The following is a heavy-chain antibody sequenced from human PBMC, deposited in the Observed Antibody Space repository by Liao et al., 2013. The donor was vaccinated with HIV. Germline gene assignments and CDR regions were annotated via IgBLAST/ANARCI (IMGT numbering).Heavy chain of an antibody. Sequence: QVQLQQWGAGLLKPSETLSLTCAVYGGSLSGDYWTWIRQPPEKGLDWIGEINHSGSTNYSPSLRSRVTISLDTSQSQFSLNLTSVTAADTAVYYCARGNLRRRAFDIWGQGTMVTVST. CDR1: GGSLSGDY. J-gene: IGHJ3*02. V-gene: IGHV4-34*01. CDR2: INHSGST. D-gene: IGHD3-10*01. CDR3: ARGNLRRRAFDI.